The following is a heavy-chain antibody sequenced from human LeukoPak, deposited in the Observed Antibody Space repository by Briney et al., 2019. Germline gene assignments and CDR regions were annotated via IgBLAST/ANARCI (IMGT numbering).Heavy chain of an antibody. Sequence: SGTLSLTCAVSGGSISSSNWWSWVRQPPGKGLEWIGELTPGGSASYNPSLKSRVTISIDTSKNQVSLKVTSVTAADTALYYCARGVSSISAWGQGTLVTVSS. V-gene: IGHV4-4*02. D-gene: IGHD3-3*02. CDR2: LTPGGSA. CDR3: ARGVSSISA. CDR1: GGSISSSNW. J-gene: IGHJ5*02.